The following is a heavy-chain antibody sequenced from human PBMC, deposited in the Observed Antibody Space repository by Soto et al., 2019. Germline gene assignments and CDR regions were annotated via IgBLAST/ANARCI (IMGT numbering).Heavy chain of an antibody. V-gene: IGHV4-4*02. J-gene: IGHJ6*02. CDR3: ARDGSYGSGSSGMDV. CDR2: IYHSGST. D-gene: IGHD3-10*01. Sequence: SETLSLTSAVSGGSISSSNWWSWVSQPPGKGLEWIGEIYHSGSTNYNPSLKSRVTISVDKSKNQFSLKLSSVTAADTAVYYCARDGSYGSGSSGMDVWGQGTTVTVSS. CDR1: GGSISSSNW.